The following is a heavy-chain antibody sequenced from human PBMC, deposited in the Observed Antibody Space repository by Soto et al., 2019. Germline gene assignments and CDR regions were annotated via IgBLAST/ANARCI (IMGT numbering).Heavy chain of an antibody. CDR1: GYTFTSYD. Sequence: VKVSCKASGYTFTSYDINWVRQATGQGLERMGWMNPNSGNTGYAQKFQGRVTMTRNTSISTAYMELSSLRSEDTAVYYCARHTPAIPISDHWGQGTLVTVSS. J-gene: IGHJ4*02. CDR3: ARHTPAIPISDH. V-gene: IGHV1-8*01. D-gene: IGHD2-15*01. CDR2: MNPNSGNT.